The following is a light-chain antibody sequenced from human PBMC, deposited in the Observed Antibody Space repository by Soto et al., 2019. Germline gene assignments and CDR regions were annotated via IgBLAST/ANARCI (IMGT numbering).Light chain of an antibody. CDR2: AAS. Sequence: DIQMTQSPSSLSASVGDRVTISCRASQSISTYLNWYRQKPGKAPELLIYAASSLQSGVPSRFSGSGSGTDFTLTITSLQPEDFSTYYCQQSYSSLYTFGQGTKLEIK. CDR1: QSISTY. J-gene: IGKJ2*01. CDR3: QQSYSSLYT. V-gene: IGKV1-39*01.